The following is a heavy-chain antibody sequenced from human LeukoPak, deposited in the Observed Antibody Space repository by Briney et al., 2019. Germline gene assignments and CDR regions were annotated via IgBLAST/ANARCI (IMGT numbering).Heavy chain of an antibody. D-gene: IGHD3-3*01. V-gene: IGHV3-30*18. CDR2: ISYDGSNK. J-gene: IGHJ5*02. Sequence: AGGSLRLSCAASGFTFSSYGMHWVRQAPGKGLEWVAVISYDGSNKYYADSVKGRFTISRDNSKNTLYLQMNSLRAEDTAVYYCAKDRRFLEWLLYSPSWFDPWGQGTLVTVSS. CDR1: GFTFSSYG. CDR3: AKDRRFLEWLLYSPSWFDP.